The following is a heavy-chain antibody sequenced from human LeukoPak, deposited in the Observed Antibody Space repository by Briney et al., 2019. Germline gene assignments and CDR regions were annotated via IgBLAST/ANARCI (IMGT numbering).Heavy chain of an antibody. Sequence: PGGSLRLSCAASGFTFSSYWMHWVRQAPGKGLVWVSRINSDGSITSYADCVKGRFTISRDNAKNTLYLQMNSLRAEDTAVYYCARDFMYTVNCAGCWGQGTLVTVSS. V-gene: IGHV3-74*01. J-gene: IGHJ4*02. CDR1: GFTFSSYW. CDR3: ARDFMYTVNCAGC. D-gene: IGHD2-2*02. CDR2: INSDGSIT.